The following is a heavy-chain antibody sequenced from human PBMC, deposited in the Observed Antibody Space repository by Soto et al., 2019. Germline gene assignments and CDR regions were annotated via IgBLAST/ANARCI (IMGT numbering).Heavy chain of an antibody. D-gene: IGHD2-2*01. J-gene: IGHJ4*02. CDR2: MNPNSGNT. CDR1: GYTFTSYD. V-gene: IGHV1-8*01. Sequence: QVQLVQSGAEVKKPGASVKVSCKASGYTFTSYDINWVRQATGQGLEWMGWMNPNSGNTGYAQKFQGRVTMTRNTSISTAYMELSSLRSEDTAVYYCVRGWGADIVLVWYFDYWGQGTLVTVSS. CDR3: VRGWGADIVLVWYFDY.